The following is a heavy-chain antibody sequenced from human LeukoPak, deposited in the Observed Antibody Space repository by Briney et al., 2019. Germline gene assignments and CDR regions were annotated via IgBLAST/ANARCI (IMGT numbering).Heavy chain of an antibody. CDR1: GGTFSSYA. CDR3: ASGHFWSCPARNYFDY. CDR2: IIPVFPTA. Sequence: ASVKVSCKASGGTFSSYAISWVRQAPGQGLEWMGGIIPVFPTAKYAQRFQDRVTITADESTRTAYMELSSLRSEDTAVYFCASGHFWSCPARNYFDYWGQGTLVTVSS. J-gene: IGHJ4*02. D-gene: IGHD3-3*02. V-gene: IGHV1-69*13.